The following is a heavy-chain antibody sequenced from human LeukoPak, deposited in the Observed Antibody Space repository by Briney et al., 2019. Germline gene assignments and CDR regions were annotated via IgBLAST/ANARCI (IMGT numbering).Heavy chain of an antibody. CDR2: IIPIFGTA. Sequence: SVKVSCKASGGTFSSYAISWVRQAPGQGLEWMGRIIPIFGTANYAQKFQDRVTITTDESTSTAYMELSSLRSEDTAVYYCARGPIAVAGNASWDYWGQGTLVTVSS. CDR1: GGTFSSYA. D-gene: IGHD6-19*01. CDR3: ARGPIAVAGNASWDY. V-gene: IGHV1-69*05. J-gene: IGHJ4*02.